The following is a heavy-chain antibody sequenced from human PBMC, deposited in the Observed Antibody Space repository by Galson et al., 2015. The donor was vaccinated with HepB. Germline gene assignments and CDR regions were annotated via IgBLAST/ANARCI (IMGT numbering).Heavy chain of an antibody. CDR2: LNPNSGAT. V-gene: IGHV1-2*02. D-gene: IGHD5-18*01. CDR1: GYTFTRYY. J-gene: IGHJ3*02. CDR3: ATCLTPMSSCDAFDI. Sequence: SVKVSCKAPGYTFTRYYIHWVRQAPGQGLEWMAWLNPNSGATHNAQNFQGRVTLTRDTSINTAHMELTSLKSDDAATYYCATCLTPMSSCDAFDIWGQGTTVTVSS.